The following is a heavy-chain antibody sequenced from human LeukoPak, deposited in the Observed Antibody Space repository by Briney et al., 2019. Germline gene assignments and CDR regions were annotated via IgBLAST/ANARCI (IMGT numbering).Heavy chain of an antibody. J-gene: IGHJ5*02. CDR2: IYYSGST. V-gene: IGHV4-39*07. CDR3: AKGAGGFSYYNWFDP. CDR1: GGSISSSSYY. D-gene: IGHD5-18*01. Sequence: PSETLSLTCTVSGGSISSSSYYWGWIRQPPGKGLEWIGNIYYSGSTYYNPSLKSRVTISVDTSKNQFSLKLASVTAADTAIYYCAKGAGGFSYYNWFDPWGQGTLVTVSS.